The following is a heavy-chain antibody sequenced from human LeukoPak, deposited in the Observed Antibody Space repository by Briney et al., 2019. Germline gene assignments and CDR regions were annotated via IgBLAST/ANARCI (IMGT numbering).Heavy chain of an antibody. CDR2: ITNSGYDK. CDR3: AKLGDCSSSTCYPRTPIDY. Sequence: GGSLRLSCAASGFTFGSNAMTWVRQAPGKGLEWVSAITNSGYDKYYADSVKGRFAISRDNSKNTLFLQMNSLRAEDTAVYYRAKLGDCSSSTCYPRTPIDYWGQGTLVTVSS. J-gene: IGHJ4*02. V-gene: IGHV3-23*01. D-gene: IGHD2-2*01. CDR1: GFTFGSNA.